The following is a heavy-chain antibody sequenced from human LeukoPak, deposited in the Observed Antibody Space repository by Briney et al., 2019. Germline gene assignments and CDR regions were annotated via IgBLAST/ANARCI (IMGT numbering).Heavy chain of an antibody. Sequence: ASVKVSCKASSYTFTNYAFTWVRQAPGQGLEWMGWISAYNGNTNYAQKLQSRVTMTTDTSTSTAYMELRSLRSDDTAVYYCARGLEWLTRRHTWFDPWGQGTLVTVSS. D-gene: IGHD3-3*01. J-gene: IGHJ5*02. V-gene: IGHV1-18*01. CDR2: ISAYNGNT. CDR3: ARGLEWLTRRHTWFDP. CDR1: SYTFTNYA.